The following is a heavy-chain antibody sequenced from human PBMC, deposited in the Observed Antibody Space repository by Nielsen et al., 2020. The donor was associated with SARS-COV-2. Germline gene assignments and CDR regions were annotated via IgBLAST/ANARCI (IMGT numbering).Heavy chain of an antibody. D-gene: IGHD6-13*01. J-gene: IGHJ6*02. Sequence: RQAPGKGLEWVSYISSSGSTIYYADSVKGRFTIPRDNAKNSLYLQMNSLRAEDTAVYYCARARPYRRSWPYIPYYYYGMAAWAKGPWSPSP. V-gene: IGHV3-11*01. CDR2: ISSSGSTI. CDR3: ARARPYRRSWPYIPYYYYGMAA.